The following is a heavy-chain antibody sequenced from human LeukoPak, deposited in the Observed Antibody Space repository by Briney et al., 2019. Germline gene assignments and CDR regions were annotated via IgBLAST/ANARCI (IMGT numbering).Heavy chain of an antibody. CDR3: ARRQQYYYGDMDV. CDR1: GGSFSGYY. J-gene: IGHJ6*03. CDR2: INHSGST. Sequence: SETLSLTCAVYGGSFSGYYWSWIRQPPRKGLEWIGEINHSGSTNYNPSLKSRVTISVDTSKNQFSLKLSSVTAADTAVYYCARRQQYYYGDMDVWGKGTTVTVSS. V-gene: IGHV4-34*01. D-gene: IGHD3-10*01.